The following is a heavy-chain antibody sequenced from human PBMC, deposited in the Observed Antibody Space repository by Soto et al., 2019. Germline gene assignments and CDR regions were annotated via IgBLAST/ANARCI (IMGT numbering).Heavy chain of an antibody. CDR1: GFTFSDHY. Sequence: EVQLVESGGGLVQPGGSLRLSCAASGFTFSDHYMDWVRQAPGKGLEWVGRTRNKANSYTTEYAASVKGRFTISRDDSKNSLYLQMKSLKTEDTAVYYCARRVIVEAAFDIWGQGTMVTVSS. CDR2: TRNKANSYTT. CDR3: ARRVIVEAAFDI. D-gene: IGHD1-26*01. J-gene: IGHJ3*02. V-gene: IGHV3-72*01.